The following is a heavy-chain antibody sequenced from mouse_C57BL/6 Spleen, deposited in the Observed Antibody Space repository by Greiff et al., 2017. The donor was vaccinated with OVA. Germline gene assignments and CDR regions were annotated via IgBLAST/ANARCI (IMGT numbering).Heavy chain of an antibody. J-gene: IGHJ3*01. Sequence: EVKLVESGGGLVKPGGSLKLSCAASGFTFSSYAMSWVRQTPEKRLEWVATISDGGSYTYYPDNVKGRFTISRDNAKNNLYLQMSHLKSEDTAMYYCARDGGLIAPFAYWGQGTLVTVSA. CDR1: GFTFSSYA. D-gene: IGHD2-4*01. V-gene: IGHV5-4*01. CDR2: ISDGGSYT. CDR3: ARDGGLIAPFAY.